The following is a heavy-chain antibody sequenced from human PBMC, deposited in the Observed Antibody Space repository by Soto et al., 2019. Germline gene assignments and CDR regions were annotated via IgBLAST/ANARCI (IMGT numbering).Heavy chain of an antibody. CDR3: ARDMAGNPFFDDYFDF. V-gene: IGHV4-34*09. D-gene: IGHD6-19*01. Sequence: PSETLSLTCAVYGGSFSGYYWSWVRHHPGKGLEWIGFIDYSGATHYNPSLKSRVTMSVDTSKNQFSLKVRSVTAADTAIYYCARDMAGNPFFDDYFDFWGQGTRVTVSS. J-gene: IGHJ4*02. CDR1: GGSFSGYY. CDR2: IDYSGAT.